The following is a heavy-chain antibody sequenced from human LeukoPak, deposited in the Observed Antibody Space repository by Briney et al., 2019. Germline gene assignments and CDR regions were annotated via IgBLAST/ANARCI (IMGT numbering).Heavy chain of an antibody. V-gene: IGHV4-61*01. J-gene: IGHJ5*02. CDR2: IYYSGST. CDR1: GGSVSSGSYY. D-gene: IGHD6-13*01. CDR3: AREGGSSSWFNWFVP. Sequence: SETLSLTCTVSGGSVSSGSYYWSWIRQPPGKGLEWIGYIYYSGSTNYNPSLKSRVTISVDTSKNQFSLKLSSVTAADTAVYYCAREGGSSSWFNWFVPWGQGTLVTVSS.